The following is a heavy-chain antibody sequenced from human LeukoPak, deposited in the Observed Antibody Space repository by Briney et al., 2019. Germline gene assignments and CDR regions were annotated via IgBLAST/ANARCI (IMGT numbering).Heavy chain of an antibody. CDR3: ARDKGFQYYYMDV. CDR2: IIPIFGTA. CDR1: GGTFSSYA. V-gene: IGHV1-69*05. J-gene: IGHJ6*03. Sequence: GSSVKVSCKASGGTFSSYAISWVRQAPGQGLEWMGRIIPIFGTANYAQKFQGRVTITTDESTSTAYTELSSLRSEDTAVYYCARDKGFQYYYMDVWGKGTTVTVSS. D-gene: IGHD3-3*01.